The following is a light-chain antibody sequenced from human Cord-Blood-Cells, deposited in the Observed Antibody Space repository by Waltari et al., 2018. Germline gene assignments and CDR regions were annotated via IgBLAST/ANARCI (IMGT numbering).Light chain of an antibody. CDR1: RSYVGGYNL. J-gene: IGLJ3*02. CDR3: CSYAGSSLV. V-gene: IGLV2-11*01. Sequence: QSALTPPPPVSGSPGQSVPIPCPGTRSYVGGYNLFSWYQQHPGKAPKLMIYDVSKRPSGVPDRFSGSKSGNTASLTISGLQAEDEADYYCCSYAGSSLVFGGGTKLTVL. CDR2: DVS.